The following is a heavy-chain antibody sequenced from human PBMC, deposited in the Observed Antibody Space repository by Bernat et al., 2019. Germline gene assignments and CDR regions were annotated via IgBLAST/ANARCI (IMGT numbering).Heavy chain of an antibody. CDR2: ISAYNGNT. D-gene: IGHD3-10*01. J-gene: IGHJ4*02. Sequence: QVQLVQSGAEVKKPGASVKVSCKASGYTFTSYGISWVRQAPGQGLEWMGWISAYNGNTNYAQKLQGRVTMTTDTSTSTAYMELRSLRSDDTAVYYCARGPDVLLWSRESWDYFDYWGQGTLVTVSS. CDR1: GYTFTSYG. V-gene: IGHV1-18*04. CDR3: ARGPDVLLWSRESWDYFDY.